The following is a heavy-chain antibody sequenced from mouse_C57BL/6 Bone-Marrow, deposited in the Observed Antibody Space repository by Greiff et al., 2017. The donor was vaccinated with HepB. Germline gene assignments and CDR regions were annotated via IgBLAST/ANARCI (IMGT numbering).Heavy chain of an antibody. CDR2: ISDGGSYT. J-gene: IGHJ1*03. V-gene: IGHV5-4*03. CDR3: ARIYYGNYGGYFDV. D-gene: IGHD2-1*01. CDR1: GFTFSSYA. Sequence: EVKLEESGGGLVKPGGSLKLSCAASGFTFSSYAMSWVRQTPEKRLEWVATISDGGSYTYYPDNVKGRFTISRDNAKNNLYLQMSHLKSEDTAMYYCARIYYGNYGGYFDVWGTGTTVTVSS.